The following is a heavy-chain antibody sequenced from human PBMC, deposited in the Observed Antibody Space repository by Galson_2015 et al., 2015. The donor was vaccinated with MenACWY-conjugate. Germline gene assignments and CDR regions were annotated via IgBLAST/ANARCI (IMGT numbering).Heavy chain of an antibody. D-gene: IGHD3-3*01. J-gene: IGHJ4*02. CDR3: AREKSPGFWSGYYTTHFDY. V-gene: IGHV4-59*01. Sequence: ETLSLTCTVSGGSISGYYWSWIRQPPGKGLEWIGYIYHSGSTSYNPSLKSRVTISVDTSNNQFSLRLSSVTAADTAVYFCAREKSPGFWSGYYTTHFDYWGQGTLVTVSS. CDR2: IYHSGST. CDR1: GGSISGYY.